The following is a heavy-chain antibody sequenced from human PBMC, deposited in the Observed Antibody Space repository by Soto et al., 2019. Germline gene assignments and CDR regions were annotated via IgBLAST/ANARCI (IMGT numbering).Heavy chain of an antibody. CDR1: GGSFGKSA. Sequence: SVNVSCKASGGSFGKSAIDWVRQTPGQGLEWLGRFIPVYRTLTYAQKFQGRVTITADESTGTAYMTLSSLASDDTAVYYCATGVIWIGYFSVDSWGQGTRVTVSS. J-gene: IGHJ4*02. V-gene: IGHV1-69*13. CDR3: ATGVIWIGYFSVDS. D-gene: IGHD3-3*01. CDR2: FIPVYRTL.